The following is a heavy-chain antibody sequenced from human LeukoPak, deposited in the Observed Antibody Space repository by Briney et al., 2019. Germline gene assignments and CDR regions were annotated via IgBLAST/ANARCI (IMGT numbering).Heavy chain of an antibody. CDR3: ARVAKDFWSGYFSRFDP. V-gene: IGHV1-18*01. J-gene: IGHJ5*02. CDR1: GYTFTSYG. CDR2: ISAYNGNT. D-gene: IGHD3-3*01. Sequence: ASVKVSCKASGYTFTSYGISWVRQAPGQGLEWMGWISAYNGNTNYAQKLQGRVTMTTDTSTSTAYMELRSPRSDDTAVYYCARVAKDFWSGYFSRFDPWGQGTLVTVSS.